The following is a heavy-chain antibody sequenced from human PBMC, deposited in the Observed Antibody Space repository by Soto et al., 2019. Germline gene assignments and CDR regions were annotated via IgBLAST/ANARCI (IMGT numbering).Heavy chain of an antibody. CDR3: ALYSIRYYPSYCYFSL. J-gene: IGHJ2*01. CDR2: IFSNDEK. D-gene: IGHD3-22*01. V-gene: IGHV2-26*01. Sequence: QVTLKESGPVLVKPTETLTLTCTVSGFSLSNARMGVSWIRQPPGKALEWLAHIFSNDEKSYSTSLKSRLTIPNDTSKRQVVLTMTNMDPVATATYYCALYSIRYYPSYCYFSLWGRGTLVTVSS. CDR1: GFSLSNARMG.